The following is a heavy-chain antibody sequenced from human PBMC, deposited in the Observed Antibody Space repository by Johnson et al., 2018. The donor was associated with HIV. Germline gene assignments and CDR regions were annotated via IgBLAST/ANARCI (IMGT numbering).Heavy chain of an antibody. CDR3: TTDHGSPDALDI. D-gene: IGHD1-14*01. J-gene: IGHJ3*02. V-gene: IGHV3-73*01. CDR2: IRSKANSYAT. Sequence: VQLVESGGGLVQPGGSLKLSCAASGFTFSGSAMHWVRQASGKGLEWVGRIRSKANSYATAYAASVKGRFTISRDDSKNTAYLQMNSLKTEDTAVYYGTTDHGSPDALDIWGQGTMVTVSS. CDR1: GFTFSGSA.